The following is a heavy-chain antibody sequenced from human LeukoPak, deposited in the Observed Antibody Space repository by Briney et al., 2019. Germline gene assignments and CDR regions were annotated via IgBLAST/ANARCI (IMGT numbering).Heavy chain of an antibody. CDR2: MKEDGSQE. D-gene: IGHD2-15*01. CDR1: GFTFSHYW. Sequence: GGSLRLSCAASGFTFSHYWMTWVRQAPGKGLEWVANMKEDGSQETYVDSVKGRFTISRDNAKNSLYLQMNNVRAEDTAVYYCARYSYKHDCWGQGTLVTVSS. J-gene: IGHJ4*02. CDR3: ARYSYKHDC. V-gene: IGHV3-7*01.